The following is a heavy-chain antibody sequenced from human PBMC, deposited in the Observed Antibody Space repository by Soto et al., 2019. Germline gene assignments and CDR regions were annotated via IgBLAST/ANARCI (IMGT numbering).Heavy chain of an antibody. CDR3: AREGEMPYYYYGLDV. V-gene: IGHV1-18*01. Sequence: ASVKVSCKASGYTITTYGISWVRQAPGQGLEWMGWISGYNGHTKYTQKFQGRVTMTTDTSTSTVYMDLRSLRSDDTAVYYCAREGEMPYYYYGLDVWGQGTTVTVSS. CDR1: GYTITTYG. J-gene: IGHJ6*02. D-gene: IGHD3-16*01. CDR2: ISGYNGHT.